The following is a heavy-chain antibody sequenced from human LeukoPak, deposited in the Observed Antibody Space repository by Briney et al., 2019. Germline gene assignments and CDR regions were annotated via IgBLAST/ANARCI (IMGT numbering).Heavy chain of an antibody. CDR3: RRDLFGARDT. Sequence: PGGSLRLSCAASGYTFSTYWMHWIRQGRGEGLVWVSRINEDGSSTSYAHSVRGRFTISSYNANNTLYQEMNGLRADGPALYCGRRDLFGARDTWGQRTLVTVSS. CDR2: INEDGSST. V-gene: IGHV3-74*01. CDR1: GYTFSTYW. J-gene: IGHJ4*02. D-gene: IGHD4/OR15-4a*01.